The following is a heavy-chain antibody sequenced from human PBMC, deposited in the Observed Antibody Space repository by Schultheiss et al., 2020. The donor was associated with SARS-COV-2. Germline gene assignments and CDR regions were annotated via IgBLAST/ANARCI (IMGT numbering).Heavy chain of an antibody. Sequence: GGSLRLSCAASGFIFNNHGMHWVRQAPGKGLEWVSAISGSGGTTYYADSVKGRFTISRDNSKNTLYLQMNSLRAEDTAVYYCAKYGRKAVAGADDWFDPWGQGTLVTVSS. CDR3: AKYGRKAVAGADDWFDP. J-gene: IGHJ5*02. D-gene: IGHD6-19*01. CDR1: GFIFNNHG. CDR2: ISGSGGTT. V-gene: IGHV3-23*01.